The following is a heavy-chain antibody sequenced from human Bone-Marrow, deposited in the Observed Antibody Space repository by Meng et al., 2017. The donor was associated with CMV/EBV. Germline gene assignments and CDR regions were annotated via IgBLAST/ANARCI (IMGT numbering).Heavy chain of an antibody. D-gene: IGHD3-3*01. V-gene: IGHV3-9*01. CDR2: VTWNSGSI. CDR3: ARLARRGNRFLELSGCRPMDV. J-gene: IGHJ6*02. Sequence: GGSLRLSCAASGFTFDDFAMHWVRQAPGKGLEWVSGVTWNSGSIAYADSVKGRFTVSRDNAKNSLYLQMNSLRAEDTAVYYCARLARRGNRFLELSGCRPMDVWGQGTTVTVSS. CDR1: GFTFDDFA.